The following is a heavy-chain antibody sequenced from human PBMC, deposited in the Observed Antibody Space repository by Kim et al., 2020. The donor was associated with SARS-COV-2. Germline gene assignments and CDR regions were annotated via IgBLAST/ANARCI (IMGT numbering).Heavy chain of an antibody. V-gene: IGHV3-21*01. J-gene: IGHJ6*02. CDR3: ARESNYWGWYQLLTAGPIAARHDYYYYGMDV. D-gene: IGHD2-2*01. CDR1: GFTFSSYS. CDR2: ISSSSSYI. Sequence: GGSLRLSCAASGFTFSSYSMNWVRQAPGKGLEWVSSISSSSSYIYYADSVKGRFTISRDNAKNSLYLQMNSLRAEDTAVYYCARESNYWGWYQLLTAGPIAARHDYYYYGMDVWGQGTTVTVSS.